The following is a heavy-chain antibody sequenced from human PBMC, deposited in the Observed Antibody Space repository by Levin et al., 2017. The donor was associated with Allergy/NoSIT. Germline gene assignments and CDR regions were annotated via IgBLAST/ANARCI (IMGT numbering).Heavy chain of an antibody. CDR3: ARDLSGSYGQAGDY. Sequence: KISCKASGGTFSSYAISWVRQAPGQGLEWMGGIIPIFGTANYAQKFQGRVTITADESTSTAYMELSSLRSEDTAVYYCARDLSGSYGQAGDYWGQGTLVTVSS. CDR2: IIPIFGTA. CDR1: GGTFSSYA. D-gene: IGHD1-26*01. V-gene: IGHV1-69*01. J-gene: IGHJ4*02.